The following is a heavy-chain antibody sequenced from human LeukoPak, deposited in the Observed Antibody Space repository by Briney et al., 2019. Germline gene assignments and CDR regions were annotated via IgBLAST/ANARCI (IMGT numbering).Heavy chain of an antibody. CDR3: ARDPLLSHYYDSSGYFDY. V-gene: IGHV1-18*01. J-gene: IGHJ4*02. D-gene: IGHD3-22*01. CDR2: ISAYNGNT. CDR1: GYTFTSYG. Sequence: ASVKVSCKASGYTFTSYGISWVRQAPGQGLEWMGWISAYNGNTNYAQKLQGRVTMTTDTSTSTAYMELRSLRSDDTAVYYCARDPLLSHYYDSSGYFDYWGQGTLVTVSS.